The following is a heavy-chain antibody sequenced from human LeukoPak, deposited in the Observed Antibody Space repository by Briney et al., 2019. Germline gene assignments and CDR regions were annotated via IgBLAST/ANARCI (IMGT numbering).Heavy chain of an antibody. V-gene: IGHV3-7*01. CDR2: IRMDGGEQ. CDR3: ARDKGYNSAY. J-gene: IGHJ4*02. D-gene: IGHD5-24*01. Sequence: GGSLRLSCAASGFTFSSYWMTWVRQTPGRGLEWVANIRMDGGEQYYMDSVEGRFTISRDNAKNSLYLQMYSLRPEDTAVYYCARDKGYNSAYWGRGTLVTVSS. CDR1: GFTFSSYW.